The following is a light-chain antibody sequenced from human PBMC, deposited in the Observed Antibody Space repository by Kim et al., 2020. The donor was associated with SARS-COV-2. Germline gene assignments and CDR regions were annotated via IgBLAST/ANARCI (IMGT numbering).Light chain of an antibody. Sequence: SPGERATPSCRASQSVSSSNLAWYQQKPGQAPRPLIYGASSRATGIPDRFSGSGSGTDFTLTISRLEPEDFAVYCCQQYFSSPLTFGGGTKVDIK. J-gene: IGKJ4*01. CDR3: QQYFSSPLT. CDR2: GAS. V-gene: IGKV3-20*01. CDR1: QSVSSSN.